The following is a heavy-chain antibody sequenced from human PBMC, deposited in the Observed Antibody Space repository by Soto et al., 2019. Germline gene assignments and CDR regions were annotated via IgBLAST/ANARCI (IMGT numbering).Heavy chain of an antibody. CDR3: ARDLSGPQDY. J-gene: IGHJ4*02. V-gene: IGHV1-46*01. CDR1: GYTFTNFY. CDR2: IYPSGGTT. D-gene: IGHD3-10*01. Sequence: QVQLVQSGAEVKKPGASVKVSCKASGYTFTNFYMHWVRQAPGQGLEWMGIIYPSGGTTRYSQRFQGRVTMTRDTFMSTVYMELSSLRSEDTAVYYCARDLSGPQDYWGQGTLVTVSS.